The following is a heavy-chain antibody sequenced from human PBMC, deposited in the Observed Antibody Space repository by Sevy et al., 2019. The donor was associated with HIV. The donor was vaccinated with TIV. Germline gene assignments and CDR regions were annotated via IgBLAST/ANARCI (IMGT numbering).Heavy chain of an antibody. CDR2: IQYDGSNK. V-gene: IGHV3-30*02. J-gene: IGHJ4*02. D-gene: IGHD2-21*01. CDR3: VKEGGGEGGDH. Sequence: GGSLRLSCAASGFSYSSYGMHWVRQAPGKGLEWVAYIQYDGSNKDYADSVKGRFTISRDNSKNTLDLQMNSLRVKDTAVYYCVKEGGGEGGDHWGQGTLVTVSS. CDR1: GFSYSSYG.